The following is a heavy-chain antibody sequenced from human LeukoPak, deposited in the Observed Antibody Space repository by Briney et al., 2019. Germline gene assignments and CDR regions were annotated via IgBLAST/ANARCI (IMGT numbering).Heavy chain of an antibody. CDR2: ISGSGGST. V-gene: IGHV3-23*01. D-gene: IGHD2-15*01. J-gene: IGHJ4*02. CDR1: GLTFSTYA. Sequence: PGGSLRLSCAASGLTFSTYAMSWVRQAPGKGLEWVSAISGSGGSTYYADSVKGRFTISRDNSKNTLYLQMNSLRAEDTAVYYCAKALGGSCYSGLDYWGQGTLITVSS. CDR3: AKALGGSCYSGLDY.